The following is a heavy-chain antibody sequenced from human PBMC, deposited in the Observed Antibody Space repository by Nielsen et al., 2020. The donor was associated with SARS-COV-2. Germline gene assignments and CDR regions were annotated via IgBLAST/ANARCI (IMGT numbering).Heavy chain of an antibody. V-gene: IGHV4-59*08. J-gene: IGHJ3*02. CDR3: ARLPAGTVSFDI. D-gene: IGHD2-2*01. CDR1: GGSIRNTY. CDR2: SDHSWRI. Sequence: SETLSLTFAVSGGSIRNTYWGWIRQPPGKRLEWIAYSDHSWRINYNPSLKSRATISADTSKDQISLKLTSVTAADTAMYYCARLPAGTVSFDIWGQGTMVTVS.